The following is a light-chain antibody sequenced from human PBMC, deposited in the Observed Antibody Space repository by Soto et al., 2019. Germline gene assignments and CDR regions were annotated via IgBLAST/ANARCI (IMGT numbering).Light chain of an antibody. CDR3: QQSYSTPIT. Sequence: DSQMTHSPSSLSASVGEIVSSTCRAGQGISSYLNWYAQKPREAPKLLIYAASSLQSGVPSRFSGSGSGTDFTLTISSLQPEDFATYYCQQSYSTPITFGQGTRLEIK. V-gene: IGKV1-39*01. J-gene: IGKJ5*01. CDR1: QGISSY. CDR2: AAS.